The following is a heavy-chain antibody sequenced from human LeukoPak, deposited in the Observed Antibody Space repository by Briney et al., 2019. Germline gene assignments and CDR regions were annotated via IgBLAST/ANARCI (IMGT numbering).Heavy chain of an antibody. CDR3: ARTEWGTTVTYFDD. CDR2: IYPGDSDT. Sequence: GESPKISCKGSGYTFANSWIGRVRQMPGKGLEWVGIIYPGDSDTRYSPSFEGQVTISADKSINTAYLQWSSLKASDTAMYYCARTEWGTTVTYFDDWGQGTLVTVSS. D-gene: IGHD4-17*01. CDR1: GYTFANSW. V-gene: IGHV5-51*01. J-gene: IGHJ4*02.